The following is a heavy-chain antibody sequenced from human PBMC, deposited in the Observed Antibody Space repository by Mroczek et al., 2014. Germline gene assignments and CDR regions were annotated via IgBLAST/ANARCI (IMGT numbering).Heavy chain of an antibody. D-gene: IGHD2-15*01. V-gene: IGHV1-2*02. CDR2: INPNSGGT. CDR1: GYTFTGYY. J-gene: IGHJ5*02. Sequence: VQLLETGAEVKKPGASVKVSCKASGYTFTGYYMHWVRQAPGQGLEWMGWINPNSGGTNYAQKFQGRVTMTRDTSISTAYMELSRLRSDDTAVYYCARGDGYCSGGSCPNWFDPGAREPWSPVSS. CDR3: ARGDGYCSGGSCPNWFDP.